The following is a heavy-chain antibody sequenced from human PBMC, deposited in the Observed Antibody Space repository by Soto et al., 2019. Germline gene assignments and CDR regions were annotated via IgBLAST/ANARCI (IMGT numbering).Heavy chain of an antibody. V-gene: IGHV1-18*01. D-gene: IGHD2-8*01. CDR1: GYTFTSYG. Sequence: ASVKVSCKASGYTFTSYGISWVRQAPGQGLEWMGWISAYNGNTNYAQKLQGRVTMTTDTSTSTAYMELRSLTSDDRAVYYCAKNGQPPYYYYGMDVWGQGTTVTVSS. J-gene: IGHJ6*02. CDR2: ISAYNGNT. CDR3: AKNGQPPYYYYGMDV.